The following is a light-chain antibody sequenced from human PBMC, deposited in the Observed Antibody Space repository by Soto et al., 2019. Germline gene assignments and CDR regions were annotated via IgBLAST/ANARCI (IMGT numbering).Light chain of an antibody. CDR2: DAS. V-gene: IGKV1-33*01. CDR1: QDITNY. CDR3: QHYDHRPIT. J-gene: IGKJ5*01. Sequence: DIHITQSPHSLSASVGDRVTITCQASQDITNYLNWYQQKPGKAPRLLLYDASSLETGVPSRFSGSGSGTDFTFTMSSLQPEDIATYYCQHYDHRPITFGQGTRLEIK.